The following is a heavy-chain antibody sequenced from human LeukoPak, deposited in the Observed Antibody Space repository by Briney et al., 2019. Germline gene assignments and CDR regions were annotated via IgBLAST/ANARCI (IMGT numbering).Heavy chain of an antibody. CDR2: INHSGST. V-gene: IGHV4-34*01. CDR3: ARPAARDR. D-gene: IGHD2-15*01. Sequence: PSETLSLTCAVYGGSFSGYYWSWIRQPPGKGLEWIGEINHSGSTNYNPSLKSRVTISVDTSKNQFSLKLSSVTAADTAVYYCARPAARDRWGQGTLVTVSS. CDR1: GGSFSGYY. J-gene: IGHJ4*02.